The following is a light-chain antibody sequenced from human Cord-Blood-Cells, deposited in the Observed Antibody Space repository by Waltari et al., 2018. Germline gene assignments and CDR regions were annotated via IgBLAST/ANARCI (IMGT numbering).Light chain of an antibody. V-gene: IGKV1-39*01. CDR3: VQSYRTPCT. Sequence: IQMTQSPSSLSASVGDRVTITCRASQSISSYLNWYKQKPGKAPKLLINAASSLQSGVPSRFTGSGSGREFTLTISSLQPEDFATYYGVQSYRTPCTFGGGTKVEIK. CDR1: QSISSY. J-gene: IGKJ4*01. CDR2: AAS.